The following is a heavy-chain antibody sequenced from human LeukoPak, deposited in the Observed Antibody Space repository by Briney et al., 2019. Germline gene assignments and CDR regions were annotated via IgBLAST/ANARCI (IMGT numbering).Heavy chain of an antibody. Sequence: PSETLSLTCTVSGGSITSYHWSWVRQPAGKGLEWIGRMQTSGRIDYYLSLKSRLTMSVDRSKNQLSLKLTSVSAADTAVYYCARGHSDSWSVFDYWGQGTLVTISS. J-gene: IGHJ4*02. CDR1: GGSITSYH. CDR2: MQTSGRI. CDR3: ARGHSDSWSVFDY. V-gene: IGHV4-4*07. D-gene: IGHD6-13*01.